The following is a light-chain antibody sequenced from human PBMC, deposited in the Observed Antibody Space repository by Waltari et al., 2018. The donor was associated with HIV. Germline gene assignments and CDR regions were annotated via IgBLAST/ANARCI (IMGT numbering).Light chain of an antibody. CDR2: DVN. Sequence: QSALTQPASVSGSPGQSITISCTGTSSDIGAYNYVSWYQQYPGKAPRLLIRDVNKWPSGVSNRFSGSKSGNTASLTISGLQSEDEADYWCCSYAGSRSWVFGGGTKVTVL. V-gene: IGLV2-23*02. J-gene: IGLJ3*02. CDR3: CSYAGSRSWV. CDR1: SSDIGAYNY.